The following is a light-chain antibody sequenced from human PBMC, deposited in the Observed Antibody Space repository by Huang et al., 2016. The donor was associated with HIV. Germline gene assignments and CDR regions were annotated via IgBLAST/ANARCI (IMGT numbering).Light chain of an antibody. CDR3: QQYNSYPIT. V-gene: IGKV1-16*02. CDR1: QGISNY. Sequence: DIQMAQSPSSLSAAVGDRVTITCRASQGISNYLARFQQKTGNAPKSLSYAASSLQSGVPSKFSGTGAGTDFTLTISSLQPEDFAIYYCQQYNSYPITFGQGTRLEIK. J-gene: IGKJ5*01. CDR2: AAS.